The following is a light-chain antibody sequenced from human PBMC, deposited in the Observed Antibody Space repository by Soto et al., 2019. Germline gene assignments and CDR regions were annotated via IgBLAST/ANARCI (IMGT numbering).Light chain of an antibody. Sequence: EIVMTQSPATLSVSPGERATLSCRASQSVSSNLAWYQQKPGQAPRFLIYGASSRATGIPDRFSGSGSGTDFTLTISRLEPEDFAVYYCQQYGSSPRTFGQGTKVDIK. J-gene: IGKJ1*01. V-gene: IGKV3-20*01. CDR2: GAS. CDR3: QQYGSSPRT. CDR1: QSVSSN.